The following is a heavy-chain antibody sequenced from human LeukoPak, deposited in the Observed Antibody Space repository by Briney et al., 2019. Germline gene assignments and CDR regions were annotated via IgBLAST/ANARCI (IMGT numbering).Heavy chain of an antibody. Sequence: SETLSLTCTVSGGSISSYYWSWIRQPPGKGLEWIGYIYYSGSTNYNPSLKSRVTISVDTSKNQFSLKLSSVTAADTAVYYCAREIAAAGTRWFDPWGQGTLVTVSS. J-gene: IGHJ5*02. CDR2: IYYSGST. V-gene: IGHV4-59*08. CDR3: AREIAAAGTRWFDP. D-gene: IGHD6-13*01. CDR1: GGSISSYY.